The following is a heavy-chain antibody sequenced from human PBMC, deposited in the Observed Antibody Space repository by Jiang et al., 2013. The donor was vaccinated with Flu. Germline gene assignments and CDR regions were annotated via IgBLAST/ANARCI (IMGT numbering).Heavy chain of an antibody. Sequence: GLVKPSETLSLMCTVSGGSINSYYWSWIRQPPGKGLEWIGYIFYTGRTTYNPSLKSRVTISVDTSKNQFSLRLISVTAADTAVYYCARGSEYGDKRQFHYWGQGTLVTVSS. CDR1: GGSINSYY. CDR2: IFYTGRT. J-gene: IGHJ1*01. D-gene: IGHD4-17*01. V-gene: IGHV4-59*01. CDR3: ARGSEYGDKRQFHY.